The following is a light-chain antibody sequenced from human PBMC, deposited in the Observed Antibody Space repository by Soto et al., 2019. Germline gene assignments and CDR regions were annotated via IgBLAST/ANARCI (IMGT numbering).Light chain of an antibody. J-gene: IGLJ2*01. CDR1: SSNIGINF. Sequence: QLVLTQPPSVSAAPGQKVTISCSGSSSNIGINFVSWYQQLPGTAPKLLIYDNSNRPSGIPDRFSGSKSGTSATLGITGLQTGDEADYYCGTWDSSLSAVVFGGGTQLTVL. CDR3: GTWDSSLSAVV. CDR2: DNS. V-gene: IGLV1-51*01.